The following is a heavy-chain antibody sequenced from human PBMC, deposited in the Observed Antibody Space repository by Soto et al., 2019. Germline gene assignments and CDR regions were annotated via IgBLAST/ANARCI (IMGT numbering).Heavy chain of an antibody. V-gene: IGHV3-23*01. CDR3: AKGTMIVVVSYY. CDR2: ISGSGGST. Sequence: GSLRLSCAASGFTFSSYAMSWVRQAPGKGLEWVSAISGSGGSTYYADSVKGRFTISRDNSKNTLYLQMNSLRAEDTAVYYCAKGTMIVVVSYYWGQGTLVNVSS. D-gene: IGHD3-22*01. CDR1: GFTFSSYA. J-gene: IGHJ4*02.